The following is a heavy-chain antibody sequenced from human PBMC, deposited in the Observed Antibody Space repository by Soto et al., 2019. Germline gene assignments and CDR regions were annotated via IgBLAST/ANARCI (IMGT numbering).Heavy chain of an antibody. CDR1: GGSISSGGYY. D-gene: IGHD3-3*01. V-gene: IGHV4-31*03. CDR2: IYYSGST. Sequence: SETLSVTCTVSGGSISSGGYYWSWIRQHPGKGLEWIGYIYYSGSTYYNPSLKSRVTISVDTSKNQFSLKLSSVTAADTAVYYCARDRVYDFWSGYLHGMDVWGQGTTVTGSS. CDR3: ARDRVYDFWSGYLHGMDV. J-gene: IGHJ6*02.